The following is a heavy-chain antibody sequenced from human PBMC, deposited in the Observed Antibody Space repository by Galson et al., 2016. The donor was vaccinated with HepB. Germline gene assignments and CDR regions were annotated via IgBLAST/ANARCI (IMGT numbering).Heavy chain of an antibody. D-gene: IGHD4-17*01. CDR1: GFTFDDYG. V-gene: IGHV3-20*04. J-gene: IGHJ4*01. CDR2: INWNGGST. Sequence: SLRLSCAASGFTFDDYGLSWVRQAPGKGLEWVSGINWNGGSTGYADSVKGRFTISRDNAKNSLYLQMNSLRAEDTALYYCARGMSHDYGVSADYWGHGTLVTVSS. CDR3: ARGMSHDYGVSADY.